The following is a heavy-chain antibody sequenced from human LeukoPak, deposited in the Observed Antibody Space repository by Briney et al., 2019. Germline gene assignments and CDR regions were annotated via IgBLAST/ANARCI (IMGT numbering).Heavy chain of an antibody. Sequence: PGGSLRLSCAASGFTFSGSAMHWVRQASGKGLEWVGRIRSKANSYAIAHAASVKGRFTISRDDSKNTAYLQMNSLKTEDTAVYYCTPLGYCSGGSCYEHWGQGTLVTVSS. CDR2: IRSKANSYAI. D-gene: IGHD2-15*01. J-gene: IGHJ1*01. CDR3: TPLGYCSGGSCYEH. V-gene: IGHV3-73*01. CDR1: GFTFSGSA.